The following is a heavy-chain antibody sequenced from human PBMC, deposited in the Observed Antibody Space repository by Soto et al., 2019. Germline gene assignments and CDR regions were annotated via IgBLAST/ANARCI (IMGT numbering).Heavy chain of an antibody. D-gene: IGHD2-2*01. J-gene: IGHJ6*02. CDR2: ISYDGSNK. CDR3: AKDGYCSSTSCHRRSYYYGMDV. Sequence: GGSLRLSCAASGFTFSSYGMHWVRQAPGKGLEWVAVISYDGSNKYYADSVKGRFTISRDNSKNTLYLQMNSLRAEDTAVYYCAKDGYCSSTSCHRRSYYYGMDVWGQGTTVTVSS. V-gene: IGHV3-30*18. CDR1: GFTFSSYG.